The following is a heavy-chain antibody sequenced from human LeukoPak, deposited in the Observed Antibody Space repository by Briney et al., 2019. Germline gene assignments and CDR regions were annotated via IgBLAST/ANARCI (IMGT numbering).Heavy chain of an antibody. V-gene: IGHV3-53*01. D-gene: IGHD3-22*01. CDR3: AREYYYDSSGLDY. J-gene: IGHJ4*02. CDR1: GFTVSSNY. Sequence: GGSLRLSCAASGFTVSSNYMSWVRQAPGQGLEWVSVIYSGGSTYYADSVKGRFTISRGNSKNTLYLQMNSLRAEDTAVYYCAREYYYDSSGLDYWGQGTLVTVSS. CDR2: IYSGGST.